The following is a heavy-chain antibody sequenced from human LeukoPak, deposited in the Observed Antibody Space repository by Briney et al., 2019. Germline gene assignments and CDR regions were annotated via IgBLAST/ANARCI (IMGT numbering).Heavy chain of an antibody. Sequence: GSLRLSCAASGFTFSSYAMSWVRQPPGKGLEWIGEINHSGNTNYNPSLKSRVTISIDTSKNQFSLKLSSVTAADTAVYYCARSGQLDYWGQGTLVTVSS. CDR2: INHSGNT. D-gene: IGHD6-6*01. CDR1: GFTFSSYA. CDR3: ARSGQLDY. V-gene: IGHV4-34*08. J-gene: IGHJ4*02.